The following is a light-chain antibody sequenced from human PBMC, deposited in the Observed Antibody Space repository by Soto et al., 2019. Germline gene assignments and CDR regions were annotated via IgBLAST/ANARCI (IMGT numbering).Light chain of an antibody. CDR3: QQYNKWPLT. CDR2: DAS. CDR1: QSISNN. J-gene: IGKJ4*01. V-gene: IGKV3-15*01. Sequence: EIMMTQSPAALSVSPGERATLSCRASQSISNNLAWYQQRPGQAPRLLIYDASTRATGIPARFSGSGSGTEFSLTLSSLQSEDFAVYHCQQYNKWPLTFGGGTKVEIK.